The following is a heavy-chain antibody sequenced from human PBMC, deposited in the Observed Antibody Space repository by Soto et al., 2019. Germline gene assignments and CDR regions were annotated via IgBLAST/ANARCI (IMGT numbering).Heavy chain of an antibody. CDR1: GYTFTSYD. Sequence: QVQLVQSGAEVKKPGASVKVSCKASGYTFTSYDINWVRQATGQGLEYLGWMNPNSGNTAYVQKFQGRVNKAAHTTITTAYMDLSSLRSEDTAVYFCARGIKYGAYSRWFDPWGQGTLVTVSS. CDR3: ARGIKYGAYSRWFDP. V-gene: IGHV1-8*01. J-gene: IGHJ5*02. D-gene: IGHD4-17*01. CDR2: MNPNSGNT.